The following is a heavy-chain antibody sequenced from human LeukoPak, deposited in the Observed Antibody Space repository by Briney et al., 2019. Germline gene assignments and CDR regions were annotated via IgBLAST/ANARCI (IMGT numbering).Heavy chain of an antibody. D-gene: IGHD3-10*01. Sequence: ASVKVSCKASGYTFTSYDINWVRQATGQGLEWMGWMNPNSGNTGYAQKFQGRVTMTRNTSISTAYMELSSLRSEDTAVYYCARGLKYYGSGSLPYWGQGTLVTVSS. J-gene: IGHJ4*02. CDR3: ARGLKYYGSGSLPY. CDR2: MNPNSGNT. CDR1: GYTFTSYD. V-gene: IGHV1-8*01.